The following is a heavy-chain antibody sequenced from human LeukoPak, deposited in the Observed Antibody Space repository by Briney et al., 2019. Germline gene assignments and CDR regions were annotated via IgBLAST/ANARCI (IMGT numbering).Heavy chain of an antibody. Sequence: GGSLRLSCAASGFTFSSYAKHWVRQAPGKGLEWVAVISYDGSNKYYADSVKGRFTISRDNSKNTLYLQMNSLRAEDTAVYYCARDREDTAMVTIFGYWGQGTLVTVSS. CDR1: GFTFSSYA. CDR2: ISYDGSNK. CDR3: ARDREDTAMVTIFGY. V-gene: IGHV3-30-3*01. D-gene: IGHD5-18*01. J-gene: IGHJ4*02.